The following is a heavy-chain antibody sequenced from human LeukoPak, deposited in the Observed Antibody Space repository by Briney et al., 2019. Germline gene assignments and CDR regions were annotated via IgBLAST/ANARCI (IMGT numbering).Heavy chain of an antibody. V-gene: IGHV3-23*01. CDR3: AKDWVAGGPGAEYFQH. CDR2: ISGGGST. Sequence: GGSLRLSCAASGFTFSSYAMSWVRQAPGNGLEWVSAISGGGSTYYADSVKGRFTISRDNSKNTLYLQMNSLRAEDTAVYYCAKDWVAGGPGAEYFQHWGQGTLVTVSS. D-gene: IGHD3-16*01. J-gene: IGHJ1*01. CDR1: GFTFSSYA.